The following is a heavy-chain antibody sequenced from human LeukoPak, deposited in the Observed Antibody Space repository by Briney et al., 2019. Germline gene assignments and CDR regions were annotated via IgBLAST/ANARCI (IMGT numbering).Heavy chain of an antibody. Sequence: GESLKISCKGSGYSFTSYWIGGVRQMPGKGLEGMGIIYPGDSDTRYSPSLQGQVTISADKSISTAYLQWSSLKASDTAMYYCARQRGIAAKVPDYWGQGTLVTVSS. CDR1: GYSFTSYW. J-gene: IGHJ4*02. D-gene: IGHD6-13*01. CDR2: IYPGDSDT. CDR3: ARQRGIAAKVPDY. V-gene: IGHV5-51*01.